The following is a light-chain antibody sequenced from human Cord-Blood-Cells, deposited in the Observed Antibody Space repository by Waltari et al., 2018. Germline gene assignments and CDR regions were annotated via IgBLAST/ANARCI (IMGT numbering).Light chain of an antibody. CDR2: EGS. Sequence: QSALTQPASVSGSPGQSITISCTGTSCDVGSYNLVSWYQQHTDKAPKRMIYEGSERPSGVSNRFSGSKSGNAASLTISGLQAEDEADYYCCSYAGSSTWVFGGGTKLTVL. CDR3: CSYAGSSTWV. CDR1: SCDVGSYNL. J-gene: IGLJ3*02. V-gene: IGLV2-23*01.